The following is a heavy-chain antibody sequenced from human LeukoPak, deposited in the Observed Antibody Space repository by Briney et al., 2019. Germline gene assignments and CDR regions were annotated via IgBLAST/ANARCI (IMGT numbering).Heavy chain of an antibody. Sequence: GGSLRLSCAASGFTFSSYSMAWVRQAPGKGLEWVSYISIRSSTIYYADSVKGRFTISRDNAMNSLYVQMSSLRAEDTAVYYCARERDGYTHDAFDIWGQGTMVTVSS. V-gene: IGHV3-48*01. CDR2: ISIRSSTI. CDR3: ARERDGYTHDAFDI. CDR1: GFTFSSYS. D-gene: IGHD5-24*01. J-gene: IGHJ3*02.